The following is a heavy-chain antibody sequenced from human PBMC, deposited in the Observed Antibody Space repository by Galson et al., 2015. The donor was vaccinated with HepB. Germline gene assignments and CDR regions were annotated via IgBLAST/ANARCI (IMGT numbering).Heavy chain of an antibody. CDR2: ISGSGVST. CDR1: GFTFSNYA. V-gene: IGHV3-23*01. CDR3: AKRGFSYGLTSGSYDF. D-gene: IGHD5-18*01. J-gene: IGHJ4*02. Sequence: SLRLSCAASGFTFSNYAMSWVRQAPGKGLEWASVISGSGVSTYYADSVKGRFTISRDNSKNTLYVQTNSLRAEDTAVYYCAKRGFSYGLTSGSYDFWGQGTLVTVSS.